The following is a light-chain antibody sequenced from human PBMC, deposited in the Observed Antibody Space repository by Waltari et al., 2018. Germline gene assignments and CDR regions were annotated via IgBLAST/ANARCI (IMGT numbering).Light chain of an antibody. CDR2: DVS. V-gene: IGLV2-23*02. Sequence: HSALTQPAPVSGPAGPSFTISCTGTSSDVGRYNLFSWYQQHPGKAPKLMIYDVSKRPSGVSNRFSGSKSANTASLTISGLQAEDEADYYCCSYAGSSFLVFGTGTKVTVL. J-gene: IGLJ1*01. CDR1: SSDVGRYNL. CDR3: CSYAGSSFLV.